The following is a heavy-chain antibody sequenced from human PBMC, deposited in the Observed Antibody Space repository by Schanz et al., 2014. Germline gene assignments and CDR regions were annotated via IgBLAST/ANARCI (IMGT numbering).Heavy chain of an antibody. V-gene: IGHV4-61*02. CDR2: VFPNGIT. Sequence: QVQLQESGPGLVKPSQTLSLTCSVSGGSISSGSYYWNWIRQPAGKGLEWVGRVFPNGITNYNPSLKSRVPISLDTSKNQFSLTLTSLTAADTAVYYCARDTTWRLDLWGRGTLVTVSS. CDR1: GGSISSGSYY. CDR3: ARDTTWRLDL. J-gene: IGHJ2*01. D-gene: IGHD1-1*01.